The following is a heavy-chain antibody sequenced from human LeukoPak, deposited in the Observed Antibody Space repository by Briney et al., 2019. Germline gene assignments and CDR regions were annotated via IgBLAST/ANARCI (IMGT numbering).Heavy chain of an antibody. D-gene: IGHD4-17*01. CDR3: ARGMTTVTTGAALIFGY. CDR1: GYTFTSYY. J-gene: IGHJ4*02. CDR2: INPSGGST. V-gene: IGHV1-46*01. Sequence: GASVKVSCKASGYTFTSYYMHWVRQAPGQGLEWMGIINPSGGSTSYAQKFQGRVTMTRVTSTSTVYMELSSLRSEDTAVYYCARGMTTVTTGAALIFGYWGQGTLVTVSS.